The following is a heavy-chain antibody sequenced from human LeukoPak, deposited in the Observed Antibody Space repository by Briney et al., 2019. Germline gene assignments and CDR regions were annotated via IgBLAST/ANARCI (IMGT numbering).Heavy chain of an antibody. CDR2: IIPIFGTA. CDR1: GCTFSSYA. J-gene: IGHJ4*02. CDR3: ASYSRDGYAYFDY. V-gene: IGHV1-69*05. Sequence: ASVKVSCKASGCTFSSYAISWVRQAPGQGLEWMGRIIPIFGTANYAQKFQGRVTITTDESTSTAYMELSSLRSEDTAVYYCASYSRDGYAYFDYWGQGTLVTVSS. D-gene: IGHD5-24*01.